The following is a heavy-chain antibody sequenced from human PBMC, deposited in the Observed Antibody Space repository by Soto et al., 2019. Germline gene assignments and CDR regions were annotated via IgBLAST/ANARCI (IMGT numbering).Heavy chain of an antibody. J-gene: IGHJ4*02. V-gene: IGHV4-39*07. D-gene: IGHD4-17*01. CDR3: ARDTDYGDYPFDY. Sequence: SETLSLTCTVSGGSISSSSYYWGWIRQPPGKGLEWIGSIYYSGSTYYNPSLKSRVTISVDTSKNQFSLKLSSVTAADTAVYYCARDTDYGDYPFDYWGQGTLVTVSS. CDR2: IYYSGST. CDR1: GGSISSSSYY.